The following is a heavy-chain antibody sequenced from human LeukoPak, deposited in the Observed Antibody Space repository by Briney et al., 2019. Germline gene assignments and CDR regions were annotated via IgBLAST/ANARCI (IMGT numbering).Heavy chain of an antibody. J-gene: IGHJ6*03. CDR2: IKSKTDGGTT. CDR1: GFTFSNAW. V-gene: IGHV3-15*01. Sequence: GGSLRLSCAASGFTFSNAWMSWVRQAPGKGLEWVGRIKSKTDGGTTDYAAPVKGRFTISRDDSKNTLHLQMNSLKTEDTAVYYCTTVPRVYYDYVWGSYRSNYYYYYMDVWGKGTTVTVSS. D-gene: IGHD3-16*02. CDR3: TTVPRVYYDYVWGSYRSNYYYYYMDV.